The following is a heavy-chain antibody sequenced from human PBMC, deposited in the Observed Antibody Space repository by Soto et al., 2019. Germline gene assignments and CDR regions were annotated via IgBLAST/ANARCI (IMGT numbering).Heavy chain of an antibody. CDR1: GFSFSSLW. CDR3: TRGGGPFDL. V-gene: IGHV3-7*04. CDR2: IKQDGSDK. D-gene: IGHD2-15*01. J-gene: IGHJ4*02. Sequence: EVQLVESGGGLVQPGGSLRLSCAASGFSFSSLWMSWVRQAPGRGLEWVANIKQDGSDKYYVDSVKGRFTISRDNAKNSLFLQMDSLRGEDTAVYYCTRGGGPFDLWGQGTLVTVSS.